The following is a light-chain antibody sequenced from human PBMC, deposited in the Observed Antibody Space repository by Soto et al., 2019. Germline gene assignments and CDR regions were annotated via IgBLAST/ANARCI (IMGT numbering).Light chain of an antibody. CDR1: SSDVGGYNY. V-gene: IGLV2-14*03. Sequence: QSALTQPASVSGSPGQSITISCTGTSSDVGGYNYVSWYQHHPGKAPKVMIYDVSNRPSGVSNRFSGSKSGNTASLTISGLQAEDEADCYCSSYTRSSPHVAFGGGTQLTVL. CDR3: SSYTRSSPHVA. J-gene: IGLJ2*01. CDR2: DVS.